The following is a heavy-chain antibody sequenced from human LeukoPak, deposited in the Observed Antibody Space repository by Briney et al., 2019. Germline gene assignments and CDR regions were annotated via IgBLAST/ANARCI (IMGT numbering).Heavy chain of an antibody. J-gene: IGHJ3*02. CDR1: GGTFSSYA. V-gene: IGHV1-69*04. CDR2: IIPIFGIA. Sequence: GASVKVSCKASGGTFSSYAISWVRQAPGQVLEWMGRIIPIFGIANYAQKFQGRVTITADKSTSTAYMELSSLRSEDTAVYYCARVNGGKLEAFDIWGQGTMVTVSS. D-gene: IGHD4-23*01. CDR3: ARVNGGKLEAFDI.